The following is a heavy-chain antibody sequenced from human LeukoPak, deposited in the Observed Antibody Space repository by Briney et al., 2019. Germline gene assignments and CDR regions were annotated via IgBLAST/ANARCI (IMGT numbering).Heavy chain of an antibody. V-gene: IGHV3-30*18. Sequence: GRSLRLSCAASGFTFSTYGMHWVRQAPGRGLEWVAVISYDGSNTYYADSVKGRFTISRDNSQNTLFLQMNSLRDEDTAGYYCAQDPVPMAVPGMAYFDYWGQGTLVTVSS. D-gene: IGHD6-19*01. CDR3: AQDPVPMAVPGMAYFDY. CDR2: ISYDGSNT. CDR1: GFTFSTYG. J-gene: IGHJ4*02.